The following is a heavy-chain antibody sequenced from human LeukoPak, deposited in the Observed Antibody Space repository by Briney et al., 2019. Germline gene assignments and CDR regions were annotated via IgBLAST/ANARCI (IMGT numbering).Heavy chain of an antibody. V-gene: IGHV1-69*13. D-gene: IGHD4-17*01. CDR3: ARDQKDYGDYENAFDI. J-gene: IGHJ3*02. Sequence: GASVKVSCKASGGTFSIYAISWMRQAPGQGLEWMGGIIPIFGTANYAQKFQGRVTITADESTSTAYMELSSLRSEDTAVYYCARDQKDYGDYENAFDIWGQGTMVTVSS. CDR2: IIPIFGTA. CDR1: GGTFSIYA.